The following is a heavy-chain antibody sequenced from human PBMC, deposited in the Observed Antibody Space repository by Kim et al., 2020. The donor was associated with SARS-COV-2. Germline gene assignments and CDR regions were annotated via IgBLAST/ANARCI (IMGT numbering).Heavy chain of an antibody. Sequence: SETLSLTCTVSGGSISSSSYYWGWIRQPPGKGLEWIGSIYYSGSTYYNPSLKSRVTISVDTSKNQFSLKLSSVTAADTAVYYCARQRYRGVWPNWFDPWGQGTLVTVSS. CDR1: GGSISSSSYY. V-gene: IGHV4-39*01. D-gene: IGHD3-10*01. CDR3: ARQRYRGVWPNWFDP. J-gene: IGHJ5*02. CDR2: IYYSGST.